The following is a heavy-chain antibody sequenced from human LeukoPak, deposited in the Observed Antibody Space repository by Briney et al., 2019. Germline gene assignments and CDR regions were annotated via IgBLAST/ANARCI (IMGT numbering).Heavy chain of an antibody. Sequence: GGSLRLSCAASGFTVRGSSLHWVRQASGKGLEWVGRVRSKADYYATAYSASVQGRFTISRDNSKNMLYLQMNSLRAEDTAVYFCANGNGQRFLEWLHETYFDYWGQGTLVTVSS. J-gene: IGHJ4*02. CDR3: ANGNGQRFLEWLHETYFDY. CDR2: VRSKADYYAT. V-gene: IGHV3-73*01. D-gene: IGHD3-3*01. CDR1: GFTVRGSS.